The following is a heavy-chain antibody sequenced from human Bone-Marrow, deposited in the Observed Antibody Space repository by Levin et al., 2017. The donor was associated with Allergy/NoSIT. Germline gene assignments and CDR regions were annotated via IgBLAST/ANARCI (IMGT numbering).Heavy chain of an antibody. Sequence: ASVKVSCKASGGTFSSYAISWVRQAPGQGLEWMGGIIPIFGTANYAQKFQGRVTITADESTSTAYMELSSLRSEDTAVYYCASFAVRSGQISRLHYYYYGMDVWGQGTTVTVSS. CDR2: IIPIFGTA. J-gene: IGHJ6*02. V-gene: IGHV1-69*13. CDR1: GGTFSSYA. CDR3: ASFAVRSGQISRLHYYYYGMDV. D-gene: IGHD3-3*01.